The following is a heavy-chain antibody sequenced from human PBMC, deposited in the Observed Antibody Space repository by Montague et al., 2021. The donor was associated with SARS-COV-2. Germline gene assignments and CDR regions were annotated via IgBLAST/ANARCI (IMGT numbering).Heavy chain of an antibody. J-gene: IGHJ4*02. V-gene: IGHV4-59*08. CDR1: GGSISSYY. CDR2: IYYSGST. CDR3: AGQSGSSPFDN. D-gene: IGHD6-13*01. Sequence: SETLSLTCTVSGGSISSYYWCWIRQPPGPGLELIWYIYYSGSTNYNPSLKSRVPISVDTSKNQFALKLSAVTAAATAVYYCAGQSGSSPFDNWGQGTLVTVSS.